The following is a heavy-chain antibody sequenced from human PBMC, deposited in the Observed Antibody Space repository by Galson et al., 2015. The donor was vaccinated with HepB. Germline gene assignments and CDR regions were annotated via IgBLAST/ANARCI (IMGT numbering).Heavy chain of an antibody. CDR3: ASSSSGYFLFFDS. CDR2: IIPIFGTA. D-gene: IGHD3-22*01. Sequence: SVKVSCKASGGTFSSYAISWVRQAPGQGLEWMGGIIPIFGTANYAQKFQGRVTITADESTSTAYMELSSLRSEDTAVYYCASSSSGYFLFFDSWGQGTLATVSS. CDR1: GGTFSSYA. V-gene: IGHV1-69*13. J-gene: IGHJ4*02.